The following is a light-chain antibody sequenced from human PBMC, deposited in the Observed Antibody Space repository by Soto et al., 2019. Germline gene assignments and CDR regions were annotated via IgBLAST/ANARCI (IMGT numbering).Light chain of an antibody. V-gene: IGKV1-12*01. J-gene: IGKJ5*01. CDR1: QGVSKW. CDR3: QNYDSAPIN. Sequence: DIQLTQSPSSLSASVGDRVTITFLASQGVSKWLAWYQQKPGKAPILLIHGASNLQTGVPSRFSGSGSGTDFTLTINSLQPDDIATYYCQNYDSAPINFGQGTRLEIK. CDR2: GAS.